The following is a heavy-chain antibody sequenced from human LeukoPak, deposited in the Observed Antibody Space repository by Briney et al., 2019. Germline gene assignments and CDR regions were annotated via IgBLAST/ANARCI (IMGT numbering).Heavy chain of an antibody. J-gene: IGHJ4*02. V-gene: IGHV3-7*01. Sequence: GGSLRLSCVASGFTFSSHWMTWVRQAPGKGLGFMADIKQDGSVINYVDSVRGRFTISRDNARSSVYLHMNSLRAEDTAVYYCARDWGWTTFDSWGQGTLVVVSS. CDR3: ARDWGWTTFDS. CDR1: GFTFSSHW. D-gene: IGHD3-16*01. CDR2: IKQDGSVI.